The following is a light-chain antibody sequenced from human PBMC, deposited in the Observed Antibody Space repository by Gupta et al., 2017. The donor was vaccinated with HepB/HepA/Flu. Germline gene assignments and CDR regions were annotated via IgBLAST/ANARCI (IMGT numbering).Light chain of an antibody. CDR3: SSYAGSFTVAV. Sequence: QSALTQHASVSGSPGQSITISCTGTSGDIGRYNYVSWYQHHPGKSPKLVIYDVSRRPSGVSNRFSGSKSGDTASLTISGLQTADDADYYCSSYAGSFTVAVFGGGTKLTVL. J-gene: IGLJ2*01. CDR2: DVS. CDR1: SGDIGRYNY. V-gene: IGLV2-14*03.